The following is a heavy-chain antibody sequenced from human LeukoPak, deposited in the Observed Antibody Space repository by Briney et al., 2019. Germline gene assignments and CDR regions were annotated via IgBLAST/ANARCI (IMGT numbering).Heavy chain of an antibody. CDR1: GFTFNNYG. V-gene: IGHV3-23*01. CDR2: ISGSGSGT. Sequence: GGSLRLSCAASGFTFNNYGINWVRQAPGKGLEWVSGISGSGSGTSYADSVKGRFTISRDNSKNTLYLQMNSLRAEDTAVYYCARDRGGGFDYWGQGTLVTVSS. D-gene: IGHD2-15*01. J-gene: IGHJ4*02. CDR3: ARDRGGGFDY.